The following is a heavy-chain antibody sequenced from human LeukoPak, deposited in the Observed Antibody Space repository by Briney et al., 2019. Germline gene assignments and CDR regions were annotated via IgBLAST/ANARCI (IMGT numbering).Heavy chain of an antibody. CDR1: GFTFSNYA. V-gene: IGHV3-23*01. CDR3: GKKKYCSGGSCCGMDV. CDR2: ISASGYST. J-gene: IGHJ6*02. Sequence: GGSLRLSCVASGFTFSNYAVGWVRQAPGKGLEWVSGISASGYSTNYADSVKGRFTISRDNSNNTLYLQMNSLRAEDTAVYYCGKKKYCSGGSCCGMDVWGQGTSVTVSS. D-gene: IGHD2-15*01.